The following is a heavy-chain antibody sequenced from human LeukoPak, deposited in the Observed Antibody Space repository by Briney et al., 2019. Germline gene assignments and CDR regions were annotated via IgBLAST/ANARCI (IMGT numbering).Heavy chain of an antibody. CDR1: GFTFSSYA. J-gene: IGHJ6*02. D-gene: IGHD3-3*01. CDR2: INSDGSNT. CDR3: ARATSGDYDFWSGYSVAYYHYGMDV. V-gene: IGHV3-74*01. Sequence: PGGSLRLSCAASGFTFSSYAMSWVRQAPGKGLVWVSRINSDGSNTTYADSVKGRFTISRDNAKNTLYLQMNSLRAEDTAVYYCARATSGDYDFWSGYSVAYYHYGMDVWGQGTTVTVSS.